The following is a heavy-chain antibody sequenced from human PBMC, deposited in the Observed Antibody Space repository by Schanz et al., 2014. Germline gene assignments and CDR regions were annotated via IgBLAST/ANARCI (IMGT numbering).Heavy chain of an antibody. D-gene: IGHD1-26*01. CDR3: AKVGPYSGSLGAFDI. V-gene: IGHV3-23*04. J-gene: IGHJ3*02. Sequence: EVQLVESEGGLVQPGGSLRLSCAASGFTFSSYAMSWVRQAPGKGLEWVSAITDSGGSTYYADSVKGRFTISRDNSKNTLYLQMNSLRAEDSAVYYCAKVGPYSGSLGAFDIWGQGTMVTVSS. CDR2: ITDSGGST. CDR1: GFTFSSYA.